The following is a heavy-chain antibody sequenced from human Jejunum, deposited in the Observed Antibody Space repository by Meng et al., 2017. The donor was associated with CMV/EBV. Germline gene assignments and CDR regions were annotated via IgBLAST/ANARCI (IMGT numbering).Heavy chain of an antibody. Sequence: CAASESTFRTYTRNWVRQAPGKGLEWVSSINSSSTYIYYADSVKGRFTISRDNAKNSLYLQMNSLRAEDTAVYYCARDYRTGDGSGWGQGTLVTVSS. D-gene: IGHD2-21*02. CDR2: INSSSTYI. V-gene: IGHV3-21*01. J-gene: IGHJ4*02. CDR3: ARDYRTGDGSG. CDR1: ESTFRTYT.